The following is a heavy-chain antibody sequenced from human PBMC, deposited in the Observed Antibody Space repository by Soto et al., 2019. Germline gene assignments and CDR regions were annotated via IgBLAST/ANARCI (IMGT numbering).Heavy chain of an antibody. CDR2: ISAYNGNT. J-gene: IGHJ4*02. Sequence: VASVKVSCKASGYTFTSYGISWVRQAPGQGLEWMGWISAYNGNTNYAQKLQGRVTMTTDTSTSTAYMELRSLRSDDTAVYYCARDEADIAAAASVDYWGQGTLVTVSS. V-gene: IGHV1-18*04. CDR3: ARDEADIAAAASVDY. CDR1: GYTFTSYG. D-gene: IGHD6-13*01.